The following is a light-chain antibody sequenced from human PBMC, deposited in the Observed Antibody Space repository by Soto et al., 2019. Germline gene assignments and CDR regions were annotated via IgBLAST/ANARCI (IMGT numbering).Light chain of an antibody. J-gene: IGLJ1*01. Sequence: QSALTQPPSASGSPGQSVTISCTGTSSDVGAYDYVSWYQQHPGKAPKLMIYEINKRPSGVPDRFSGSKSGTSASLAITGLQAEDEADYYCQSYDSSLSGYVFGTGTKVTVL. CDR1: SSDVGAYDY. CDR2: EIN. V-gene: IGLV2-8*01. CDR3: QSYDSSLSGYV.